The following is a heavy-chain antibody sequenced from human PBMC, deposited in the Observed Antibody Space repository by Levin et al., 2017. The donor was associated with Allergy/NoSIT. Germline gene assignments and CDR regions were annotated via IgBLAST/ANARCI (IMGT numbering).Heavy chain of an antibody. CDR3: AKDRWGSSLSSFDY. V-gene: IGHV3-9*01. CDR2: ISWNSDNI. D-gene: IGHD6-13*01. CDR1: GFTFDNYA. J-gene: IGHJ4*02. Sequence: SLKISCAASGFTFDNYAMHWVRQAPGKGLEWVSGISWNSDNIDYADSVKGRFTISRDNAKNSLHLQMNSLRPEDTAFYYCAKDRWGSSLSSFDYWGQGTLVTVSS.